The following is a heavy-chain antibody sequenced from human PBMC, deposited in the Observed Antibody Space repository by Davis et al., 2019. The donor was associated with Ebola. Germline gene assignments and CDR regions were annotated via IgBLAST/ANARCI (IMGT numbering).Heavy chain of an antibody. CDR2: INPNSGGT. Sequence: AASVKVSCTASGYTFTGYYMHWVRQPPGQGLEWMGCINPNSGGTNYAPKFQGWVTMTRDTSISTAYMELGRLTSDDTAVYYCARGCRATVLMGEWYFELWGRGTLVTVSS. CDR3: ARGCRATVLMGEWYFEL. V-gene: IGHV1-2*04. D-gene: IGHD4-23*01. CDR1: GYTFTGYY. J-gene: IGHJ2*01.